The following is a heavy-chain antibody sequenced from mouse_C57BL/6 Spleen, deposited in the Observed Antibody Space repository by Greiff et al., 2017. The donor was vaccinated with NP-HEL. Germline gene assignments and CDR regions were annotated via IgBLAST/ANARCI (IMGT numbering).Heavy chain of an antibody. V-gene: IGHV5-9*01. Sequence: EVQGVESGGGLVKPGGSLKLSCAASGFTFSSYTMSWVRQTPEKRLEWVATISGGGGNTYYPDSVKGRFTISRDNAKNTLYLQMSSLRSEDTALYYWARHNSLLGYYFDYWGQGTTLTVSS. CDR1: GFTFSSYT. CDR2: ISGGGGNT. D-gene: IGHD4-1*01. J-gene: IGHJ2*01. CDR3: ARHNSLLGYYFDY.